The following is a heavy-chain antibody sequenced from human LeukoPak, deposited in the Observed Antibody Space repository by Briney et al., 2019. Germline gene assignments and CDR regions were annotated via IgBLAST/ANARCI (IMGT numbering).Heavy chain of an antibody. V-gene: IGHV1-69*05. Sequence: GASVKVSCKASGGTFSSYAISWVRQAPGQGLEWMGGIIPIFGTANYAQKFQGRVTITTDESTSTAYMELSSLRSEGTAVYYCASRDYDSSGYYYVGFDYWGQGTLVTVSS. CDR1: GGTFSSYA. J-gene: IGHJ4*02. CDR3: ASRDYDSSGYYYVGFDY. CDR2: IIPIFGTA. D-gene: IGHD3-22*01.